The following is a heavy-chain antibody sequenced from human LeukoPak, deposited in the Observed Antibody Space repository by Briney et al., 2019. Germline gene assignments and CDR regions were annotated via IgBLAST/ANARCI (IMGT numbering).Heavy chain of an antibody. V-gene: IGHV3-23*01. D-gene: IGHD6-19*01. CDR3: AKAQPAWLAFDY. CDR2: ISGSGGST. Sequence: TGGSLRLSCAASGFTFSSYAMSWVRQAPGKGPEWVSAISGSGGSTYYADSVKGRFTISRDNSKNTLYLQMNSLRAEDTAVYYCAKAQPAWLAFDYWGQGTLVTVSS. CDR1: GFTFSSYA. J-gene: IGHJ4*02.